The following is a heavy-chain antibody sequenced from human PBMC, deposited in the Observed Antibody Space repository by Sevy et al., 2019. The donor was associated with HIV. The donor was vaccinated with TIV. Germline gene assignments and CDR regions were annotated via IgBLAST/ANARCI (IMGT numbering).Heavy chain of an antibody. V-gene: IGHV3-23*01. CDR2: ISSSGGST. D-gene: IGHD3-10*01. CDR1: GFTFSAYA. CDR3: ATLRGGHYGSGYFQN. J-gene: IGHJ1*01. Sequence: GGSLRLSCAASGFTFSAYAMSWVRQAPGKGLEWVSCISSSGGSTYYADSVKGRFSISRVTSKNTLYLQMNSLRAEDTAVYYCATLRGGHYGSGYFQNWGQGTQVTVSS.